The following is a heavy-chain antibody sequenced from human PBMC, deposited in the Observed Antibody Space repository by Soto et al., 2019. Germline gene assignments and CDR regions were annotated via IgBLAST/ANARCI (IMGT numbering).Heavy chain of an antibody. CDR3: ARIVDSSRYYYGMDV. Sequence: QVQLQESGPGLVKPSGTLSLTCAVSGVSVSFSNWWSWVRQPPGKGLEWLGEIYHSGSTTYNPSLKSRVTISVDKSNTQFSPKLSSVTAADTAVYYCARIVDSSRYYYGMDVWGQGTTVTVSS. CDR1: GVSVSFSNW. D-gene: IGHD3-22*01. CDR2: IYHSGST. V-gene: IGHV4-4*02. J-gene: IGHJ6*02.